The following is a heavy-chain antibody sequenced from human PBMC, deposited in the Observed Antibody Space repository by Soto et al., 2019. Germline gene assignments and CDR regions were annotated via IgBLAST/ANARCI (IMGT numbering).Heavy chain of an antibody. J-gene: IGHJ4*02. V-gene: IGHV4-59*08. CDR3: ARRYGYYFDY. CDR2: IYYSGST. D-gene: IGHD4-17*01. Sequence: SETLSLTCTVSGGSISSYYWSWIRQPPGKGLEWIGYIYYSGSTNYNPSLKSRVTISVDTSKNQLSLKLSSVTAADTAVYYCARRYGYYFDYWGQGTLVTAPQ. CDR1: GGSISSYY.